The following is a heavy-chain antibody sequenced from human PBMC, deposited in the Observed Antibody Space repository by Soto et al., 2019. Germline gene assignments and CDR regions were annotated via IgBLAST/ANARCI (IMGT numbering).Heavy chain of an antibody. V-gene: IGHV1-69*13. CDR3: ARDYGAKLSSS. CDR1: GGTFSSYR. CDR2: IVPIYRTA. J-gene: IGHJ4*02. D-gene: IGHD6-13*01. Sequence: SVNVSCKXSGGTFSSYRFNWVRQARGQGLEWLGGIVPIYRTADYAQKFQGRVTITADESTRTVYMELSSLKSQDTALYYCARDYGAKLSSSWGQGTLVTVSS.